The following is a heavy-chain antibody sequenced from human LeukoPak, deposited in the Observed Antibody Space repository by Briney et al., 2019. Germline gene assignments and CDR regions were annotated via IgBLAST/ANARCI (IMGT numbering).Heavy chain of an antibody. CDR3: ARALLRDPIDY. Sequence: ASVKVSCKASGYTFTSYAMHWVRQAPGQRLEWMGWINAGNGNTKYSQKFQGRVTITRDTSASTAYMELSSLRSEGTAVYYCARALLRDPIDYWGQGALVTVSS. J-gene: IGHJ4*02. CDR1: GYTFTSYA. V-gene: IGHV1-3*01. CDR2: INAGNGNT. D-gene: IGHD5/OR15-5a*01.